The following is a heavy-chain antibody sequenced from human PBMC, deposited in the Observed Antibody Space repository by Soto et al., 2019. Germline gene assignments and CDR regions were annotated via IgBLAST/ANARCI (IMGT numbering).Heavy chain of an antibody. CDR1: GFTFSSYW. J-gene: IGHJ5*02. CDR3: ARDDSNPIAAAGPWFDP. V-gene: IGHV3-7*01. CDR2: IKQDGSEK. Sequence: GGSLRLSCAASGFTFSSYWMSWVRQAPGKGLEWVANIKQDGSEKYYVDSVKGRFTISRDNAKNSLYLQMNSLRAEDTAVYYCARDDSNPIAAAGPWFDPWGQGTLVTVSS. D-gene: IGHD6-13*01.